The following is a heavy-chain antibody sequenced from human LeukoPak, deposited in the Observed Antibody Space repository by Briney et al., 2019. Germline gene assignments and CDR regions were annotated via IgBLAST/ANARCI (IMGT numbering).Heavy chain of an antibody. D-gene: IGHD2-2*01. J-gene: IGHJ6*03. V-gene: IGHV1-18*01. CDR1: GYTFLSHG. Sequence: GASVKVSCKASGYTFLSHGFSWVRQAPGQGLEWMGWTSANNRNTNYAQRLQGRVTMTTDTSTNTAYMELRTLRSDDTAVYYCASSQAVVSSSLYYYYMDVWGKGTTIIVSS. CDR2: TSANNRNT. CDR3: ASSQAVVSSSLYYYYMDV.